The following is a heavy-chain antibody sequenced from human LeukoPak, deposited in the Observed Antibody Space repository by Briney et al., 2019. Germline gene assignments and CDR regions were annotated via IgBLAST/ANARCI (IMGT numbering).Heavy chain of an antibody. CDR1: GFTLSSYA. V-gene: IGHV3-23*01. J-gene: IGHJ6*03. Sequence: GGSLRLSCAASGFTLSSYAMSWVRQAPGKGLEWVSAISGSGGSTYYADSVKGRFTISRDNSKNTLYLQMNSLRAEDTAVYYCAKDSYSSSWYPLYYMDVWGKGTTVTVSS. D-gene: IGHD6-13*01. CDR3: AKDSYSSSWYPLYYMDV. CDR2: ISGSGGST.